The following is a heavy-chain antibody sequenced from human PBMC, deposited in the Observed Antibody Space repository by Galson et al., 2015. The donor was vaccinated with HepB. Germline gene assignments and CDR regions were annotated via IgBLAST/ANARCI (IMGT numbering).Heavy chain of an antibody. CDR3: ARGRYCSGGSCYSATFDY. Sequence: ETLSLTCAAYGGSFSGYYWSWIRQPPGKGLEWIGEINHSGSTNYNPSLKSRVTISVDTSKNQFSLKLSSVTAADAAVYYCARGRYCSGGSCYSATFDYSVQGTLVTVSS. D-gene: IGHD2-15*01. J-gene: IGHJ4*02. V-gene: IGHV4-34*01. CDR1: GGSFSGYY. CDR2: INHSGST.